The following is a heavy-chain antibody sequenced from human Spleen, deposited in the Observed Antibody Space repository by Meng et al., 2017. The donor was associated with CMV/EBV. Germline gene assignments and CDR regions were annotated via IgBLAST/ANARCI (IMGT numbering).Heavy chain of an antibody. CDR1: GYTFTTYD. Sequence: ASVKVSCKASGYTFTTYDINWVRQATGQGLEWMGWMNPNSGNTGYAQKFQGRVTLTRVTSISTAYMELSSLTSDDTAVYYCARMRIEVEPDGRKIKYYNYGMDVWGQGTTVTVSS. CDR2: MNPNSGNT. V-gene: IGHV1-8*01. J-gene: IGHJ6*02. CDR3: ARMRIEVEPDGRKIKYYNYGMDV. D-gene: IGHD2-2*01.